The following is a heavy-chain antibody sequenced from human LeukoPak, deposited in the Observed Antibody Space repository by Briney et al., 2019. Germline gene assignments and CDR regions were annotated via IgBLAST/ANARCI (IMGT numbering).Heavy chain of an antibody. V-gene: IGHV4-38-2*02. Sequence: SETLSLTCTVSGYSITSGYDWGWIRQPPGKGLDWIGSIYYRRTTYYNPSLKSRVTISIDTSKNQFSLRLSSMTAADTAVYYCARGHSSSWYGGDYYMDVWGKGTTVTVSS. CDR1: GYSITSGYD. J-gene: IGHJ6*03. D-gene: IGHD6-13*01. CDR3: ARGHSSSWYGGDYYMDV. CDR2: IYYRRTT.